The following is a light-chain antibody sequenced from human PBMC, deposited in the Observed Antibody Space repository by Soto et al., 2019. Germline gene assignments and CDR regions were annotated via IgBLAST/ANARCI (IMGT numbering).Light chain of an antibody. J-gene: IGKJ4*01. CDR1: QSVSSY. Sequence: EIVLTQSPATLSLSPGERATLSCRASQSVSSYLAWYQQKPGQAPRLLIYDASNRATGIPARFSGSGSGTDFTLTISGLEPEDCGIYYWQQRSNWPPVTFGGGTKVEIK. CDR2: DAS. V-gene: IGKV3-11*01. CDR3: QQRSNWPPVT.